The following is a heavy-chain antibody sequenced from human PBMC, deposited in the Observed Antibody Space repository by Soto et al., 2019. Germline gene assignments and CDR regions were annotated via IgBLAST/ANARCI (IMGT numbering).Heavy chain of an antibody. Sequence: EVQLVESGGGLVQPGGSLRLSCAASGFPFSIYSTNWVRQAPGKGLEWSSYITSDTNTIKYADSVKGRFTISRDNAKNLVYLQMNSLRDEDTAVYFCARSVEGHFDYWGQGTVVTVSS. V-gene: IGHV3-48*02. CDR1: GFPFSIYS. CDR3: ARSVEGHFDY. D-gene: IGHD6-19*01. J-gene: IGHJ4*02. CDR2: ITSDTNTI.